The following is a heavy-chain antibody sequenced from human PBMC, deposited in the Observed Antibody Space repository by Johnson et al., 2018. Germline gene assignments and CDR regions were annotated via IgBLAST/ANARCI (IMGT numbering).Heavy chain of an antibody. CDR2: IRSNAYGGTT. V-gene: IGHV3-49*05. J-gene: IGHJ6*02. D-gene: IGHD5-18*01. CDR1: GFTFGDYA. Sequence: VQLVQSGGGLVKPGRSLRLSCTASGFTFGDYAMSWFRQAPGKGLEWVGFIRSNAYGGTTEYAASVKGRFTISRDDSKSIPYLQMNSLKTEDTAVYYCTRDGIVATAMVEDDYYYYGMDVWGQGTTVTVSS. CDR3: TRDGIVATAMVEDDYYYYGMDV.